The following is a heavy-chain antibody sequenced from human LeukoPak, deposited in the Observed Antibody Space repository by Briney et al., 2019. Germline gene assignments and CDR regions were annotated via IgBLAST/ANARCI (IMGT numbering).Heavy chain of an antibody. CDR3: AKDLGRVIVVVPAAIFDI. CDR2: IYSGGST. V-gene: IGHV3-53*01. D-gene: IGHD2-2*02. Sequence: GSLRLSCAASGFTVSSNYMSWVRQAPGKGLEWVSVIYSGGSTYSADSVKGRFTISRDNSKNTLYLQMNSLRAEDTAVYYCAKDLGRVIVVVPAAIFDIWGQGTMVTVSS. J-gene: IGHJ3*02. CDR1: GFTVSSNY.